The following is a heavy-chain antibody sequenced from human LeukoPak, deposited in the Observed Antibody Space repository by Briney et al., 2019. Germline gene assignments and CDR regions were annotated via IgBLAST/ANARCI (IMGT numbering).Heavy chain of an antibody. CDR2: ISSSGSTI. J-gene: IGHJ6*04. D-gene: IGHD3-10*02. CDR3: AELGITMIGGV. CDR1: GFTFSSYE. Sequence: GGSLRLSCAASGFTFSSYEMNWVRQAPGKGPEWVSYISSSGSTIYYADSVKGRFTISRDNAKNSLYLQMNSLRAEDTAVYYCAELGITMIGGVWGKGTTVTVSS. V-gene: IGHV3-48*03.